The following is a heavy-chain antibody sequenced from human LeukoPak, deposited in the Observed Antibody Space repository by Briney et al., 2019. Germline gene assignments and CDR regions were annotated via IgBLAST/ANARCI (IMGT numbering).Heavy chain of an antibody. CDR3: ARRYYDSSGYYSWFDP. CDR1: GGSVSSGSYY. V-gene: IGHV4-61*01. J-gene: IGHJ5*02. CDR2: IYYSGST. Sequence: PSETLSLTCTVSGGSVSSGSYYWSWIRRPPGKGLEWIGYIYYSGSTNYNPSLKSRVTISVDTSKNQFSLKLSSVTVADTAVYYCARRYYDSSGYYSWFDPWGQGTLVTVSS. D-gene: IGHD3-22*01.